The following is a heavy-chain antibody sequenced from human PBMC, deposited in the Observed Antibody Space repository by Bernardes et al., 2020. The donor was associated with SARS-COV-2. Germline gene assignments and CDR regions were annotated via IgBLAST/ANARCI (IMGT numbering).Heavy chain of an antibody. CDR3: ARHNGSYPQFDS. J-gene: IGHJ4*02. D-gene: IGHD1-26*01. CDR1: GGSIRGSY. V-gene: IGHV4-59*08. CDR2: IHYSGPT. Sequence: SETLSLTCTVSGGSIRGSYWSWIRQPPGPGLAWIAYIHYSGPTNFNPTLKSRVTISVDTSKNQFSLKLSSVTAADTAVYYCARHNGSYPQFDSWGQGTLVTVSS.